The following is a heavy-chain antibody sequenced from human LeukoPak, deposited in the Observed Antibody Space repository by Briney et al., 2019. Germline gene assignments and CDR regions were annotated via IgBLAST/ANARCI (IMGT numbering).Heavy chain of an antibody. CDR3: TRDRDYPQDQFDY. D-gene: IGHD4-17*01. CDR1: GGSISSNN. Sequence: ETLSLTCAVSGGSISSNNWWIWVRQSPEKGLEWVSAIEATGAATWYPDSVRGRFTISRDKSKNTVYLQMNSLRVEDTALYYCTRDRDYPQDQFDYWGQGTLVTVSS. J-gene: IGHJ4*02. CDR2: IEATGAAT. V-gene: IGHV3-23*01.